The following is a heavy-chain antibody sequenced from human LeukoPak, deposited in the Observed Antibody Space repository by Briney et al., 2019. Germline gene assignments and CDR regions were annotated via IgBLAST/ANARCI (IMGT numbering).Heavy chain of an antibody. CDR2: ISYDGSNK. Sequence: PGRSLRLSCAASGFTFSSYAMHWVRQAPGNGLEWVAVISYDGSNKYYADSVKCRFTISRDNSKNTLYLQMNGLRAEDTAVYYCAISVAERYYYYGMDVWGQGTTVTVSS. CDR3: AISVAERYYYYGMDV. V-gene: IGHV3-30-3*01. D-gene: IGHD6-19*01. CDR1: GFTFSSYA. J-gene: IGHJ6*02.